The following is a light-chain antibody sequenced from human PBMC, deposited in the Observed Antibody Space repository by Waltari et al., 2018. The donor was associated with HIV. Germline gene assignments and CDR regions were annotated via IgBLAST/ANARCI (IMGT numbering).Light chain of an antibody. CDR1: SSNIGSEA. V-gene: IGLV1-44*01. CDR3: ATWDASLRVV. Sequence: QYVLIQPPSASGTPGQRVTISCSGSSSNIGSEAVHWYQQVPGTAPKLLIHSTNQRPSGVPDRFSASKSCASASLAISGLQSEDEADYYCATWDASLRVVFGGGTKLTVL. J-gene: IGLJ2*01. CDR2: STN.